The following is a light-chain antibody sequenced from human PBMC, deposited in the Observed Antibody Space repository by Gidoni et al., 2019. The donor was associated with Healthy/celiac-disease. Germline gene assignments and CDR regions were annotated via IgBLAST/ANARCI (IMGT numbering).Light chain of an antibody. V-gene: IGKV3-11*01. J-gene: IGKJ4*01. CDR3: RQRSSWPPWVT. CDR2: DAS. Sequence: EIVLTQSPATLSLSPGERATLSCRASQSVRSYLAWYQQKPGQAPRLLIYDASNRPTGIPARFSSSGSGTDFTLTISSLEPEDFAVYYCRQRSSWPPWVTFGGGTKVEIK. CDR1: QSVRSY.